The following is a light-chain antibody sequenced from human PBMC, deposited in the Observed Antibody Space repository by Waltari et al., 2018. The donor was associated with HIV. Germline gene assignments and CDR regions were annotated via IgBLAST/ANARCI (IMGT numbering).Light chain of an antibody. CDR3: SVWDDSLSVQV. J-gene: IGLJ3*02. CDR1: NSTIGKNG. V-gene: IGLV1-47*01. Sequence: QSVLIQSPSMSGTPGQSITISCSGSNSTIGKNGVYWNQQFPGTAPNVLIYSNNRRPSGVPDRFSGSKSGTSASLAISGLRSEDEADYYCSVWDDSLSVQVFGGGTKLTVL. CDR2: SNN.